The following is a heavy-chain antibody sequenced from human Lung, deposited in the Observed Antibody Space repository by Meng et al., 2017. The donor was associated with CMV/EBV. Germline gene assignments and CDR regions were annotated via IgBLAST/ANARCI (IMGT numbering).Heavy chain of an antibody. V-gene: IGHV3-21*01. J-gene: IGHJ3*01. Sequence: ESLKISXAASGFTLSRYSMNWVRQAPGKGLEWVSSISTSSSYIYYRDSVKGRFTISRDNAMNSLSLQMKSLRAEDTAVYYCARVLETGAAFDVWGQGTMVTVSS. CDR2: ISTSSSYI. D-gene: IGHD3-3*01. CDR3: ARVLETGAAFDV. CDR1: GFTLSRYS.